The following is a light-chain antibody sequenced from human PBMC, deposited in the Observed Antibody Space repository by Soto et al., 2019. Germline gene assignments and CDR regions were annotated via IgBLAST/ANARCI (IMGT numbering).Light chain of an antibody. CDR2: RDS. Sequence: SYELTQPLSVSVALGQTARITWGGNNIGSKNVHWYQQKPGQAPVVVIYRDSNRPSGIPERLSGSNSGNTATLTISRAQAGDEADYYCLVWDIRLVVFGGGTQLTVL. J-gene: IGLJ2*01. V-gene: IGLV3-9*01. CDR1: NIGSKN. CDR3: LVWDIRLVV.